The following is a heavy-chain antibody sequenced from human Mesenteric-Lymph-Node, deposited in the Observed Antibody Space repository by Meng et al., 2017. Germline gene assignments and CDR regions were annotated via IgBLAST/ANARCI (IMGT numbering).Heavy chain of an antibody. V-gene: IGHV7-4-1*02. D-gene: IGHD3-10*01. CDR1: GFTVTDYD. Sequence: ASVKVSCKASGFTVTDYDINWARQAPGQGREWRGWISGKTGNPTYAQGFTGRFVLSLDTSVSTAYLEISNLKAEDTAVYYCARDPASRGVEFDVWGQGTWVTVSS. CDR2: ISGKTGNP. CDR3: ARDPASRGVEFDV. J-gene: IGHJ3*01.